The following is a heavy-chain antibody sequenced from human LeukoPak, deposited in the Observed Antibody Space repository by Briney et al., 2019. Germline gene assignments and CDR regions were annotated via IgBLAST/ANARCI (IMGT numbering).Heavy chain of an antibody. CDR2: IKQDGSEK. CDR3: ARGVWSSSYFDY. V-gene: IGHV3-7*03. D-gene: IGHD6-13*01. J-gene: IGHJ4*02. Sequence: PGGSLRLSCAASGFTFSSSWMSWVRQAPGKGLEWVANIKQDGSEKYYVDSVRGRFTISRDNAKNSLYLQMNSLRSEDTALYYCARGVWSSSYFDYWGQGTLVTVSS. CDR1: GFTFSSSW.